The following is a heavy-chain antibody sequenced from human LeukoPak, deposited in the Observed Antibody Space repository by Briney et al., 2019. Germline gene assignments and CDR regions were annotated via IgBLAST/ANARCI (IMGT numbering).Heavy chain of an antibody. CDR3: ARDRGYYYDSSGDFDY. Sequence: PSETLSLTCTVSGGSISSYYWSWIRQPPGKGLEWIGYIYYSGSTNYNPSLKSRVTISVDTSKNQFSLKLSSVTAADTAVYYCARDRGYYYDSSGDFDYWGQGTLVTVSS. D-gene: IGHD3-22*01. CDR2: IYYSGST. V-gene: IGHV4-59*01. J-gene: IGHJ4*02. CDR1: GGSISSYY.